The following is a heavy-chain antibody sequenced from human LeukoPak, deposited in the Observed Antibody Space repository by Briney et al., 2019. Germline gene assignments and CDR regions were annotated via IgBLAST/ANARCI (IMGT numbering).Heavy chain of an antibody. CDR3: AREKFDS. CDR2: IRYDGSNK. CDR1: GFTFSSYG. V-gene: IGHV3-30*02. Sequence: GGSLRLSCAASGFTFSSYGMHWVRQAPGKGLEWVAFIRYDGSNKYYADSAKGRFTISRDNSNSLISLQMNNLTTEDTAVYYCAREKFDSWGQGTLVTVSP. J-gene: IGHJ5*01.